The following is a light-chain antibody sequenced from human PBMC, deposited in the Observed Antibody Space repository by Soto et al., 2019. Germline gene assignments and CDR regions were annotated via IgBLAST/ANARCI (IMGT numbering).Light chain of an antibody. V-gene: IGLV1-40*01. J-gene: IGLJ1*01. CDR3: QFYDSSLTGYYV. CDR2: GNS. Sequence: QSVLTQPPSVSGAPGQRVTISCTGSSSNIGAGYDVHWYQQLPGTAPKLLIYGNSNRPSGVPDRVSGSKSGTSASLAITGLQSEDEAAYYCQFYDSSLTGYYVFGTGTKLTVL. CDR1: SSNIGAGYD.